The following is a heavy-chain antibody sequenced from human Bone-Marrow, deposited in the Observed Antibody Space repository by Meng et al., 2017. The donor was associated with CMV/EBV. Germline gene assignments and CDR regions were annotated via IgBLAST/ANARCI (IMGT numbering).Heavy chain of an antibody. CDR2: INPNSGGT. CDR3: ARDVETYYYDSSGYSYPHY. J-gene: IGHJ4*01. CDR1: GYTFTGYY. Sequence: ASVKVSCKASGYTFTGYYMHWMRQTPGQGLEWMGWINPNSGGTNYAQKFQGRVTMTRDTSISTAYMELSRLRSDDTAVYYCARDVETYYYDSSGYSYPHYWGQGTLVTVSS. D-gene: IGHD3-22*01. V-gene: IGHV1-2*02.